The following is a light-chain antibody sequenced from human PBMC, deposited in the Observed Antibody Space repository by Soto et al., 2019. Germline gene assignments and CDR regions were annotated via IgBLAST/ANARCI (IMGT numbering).Light chain of an antibody. CDR2: EDN. J-gene: IGLJ3*02. V-gene: IGLV6-57*02. CDR3: QSYDSDSQGV. Sequence: NFILTQPHSVSDSPGKTVTISCTGSVGSIASNYVQWYQQRPGSAPTIVIFEDNQRPSGVPDRFSGSIDTSSNSASLTISGLKTEDEADYYCQSYDSDSQGVFGGGTKLTVL. CDR1: VGSIASNY.